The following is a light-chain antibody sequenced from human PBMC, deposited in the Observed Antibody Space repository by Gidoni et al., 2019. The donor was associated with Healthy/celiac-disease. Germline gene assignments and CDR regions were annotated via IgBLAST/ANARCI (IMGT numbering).Light chain of an antibody. CDR3: QQSGSG. CDR1: QSVSSSY. CDR2: GAS. V-gene: IGKV3-20*01. J-gene: IGKJ2*03. Sequence: EIVLTPAPGTLSLSPGERATLSCRASQSVSSSYLAWYQQKPGQAPRLLIYGASSSATGVPDRFSGSGSGTDFTLTISRLEPDDFAVYYCQQSGSGFGQGTKLEIK.